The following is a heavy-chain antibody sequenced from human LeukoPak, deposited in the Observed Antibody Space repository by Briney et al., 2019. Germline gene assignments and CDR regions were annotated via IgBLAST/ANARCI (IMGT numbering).Heavy chain of an antibody. J-gene: IGHJ2*01. Sequence: ASVKVSCKASGYTFTSYAMNWVRQAPGQGLEWMGWINTNTGNPTYAQGFTGRFVFSLDTSVSTAYLQISSLKAEDTAVYYCARVGFTVTTWGSLDLWGHGTLVTVSS. CDR3: ARVGFTVTTWGSLDL. CDR1: GYTFTSYA. D-gene: IGHD4-17*01. V-gene: IGHV7-4-1*02. CDR2: INTNTGNP.